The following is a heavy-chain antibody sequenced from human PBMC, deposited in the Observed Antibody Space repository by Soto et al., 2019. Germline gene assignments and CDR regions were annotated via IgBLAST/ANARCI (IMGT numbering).Heavy chain of an antibody. CDR1: GGTFSSYT. D-gene: IGHD1-26*01. V-gene: IGHV1-69*02. Sequence: SVKVSCKASGGTFSSYTISWVRQAPGQGLEWMGRIIPILGIANYAQKFQGRVTITADKSTSTAYMELSSLRSEDTAVYYCARGPPVGATSWYFDLWGRGTLVTVSS. CDR3: ARGPPVGATSWYFDL. J-gene: IGHJ2*01. CDR2: IIPILGIA.